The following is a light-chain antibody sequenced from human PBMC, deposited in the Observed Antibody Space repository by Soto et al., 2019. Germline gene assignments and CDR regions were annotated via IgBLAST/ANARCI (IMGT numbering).Light chain of an antibody. V-gene: IGLV2-23*01. Sequence: QSVLTQPASVSGSPGQSITISCTGNSSDVGSYNLVSWYQQHPGKAPKLMIYEGSKRPSGVSNRFSGSKSGNTASLTISGLQAEDEADYYCCSYAGSSTLGVFGTGTKSPS. J-gene: IGLJ1*01. CDR2: EGS. CDR3: CSYAGSSTLGV. CDR1: SSDVGSYNL.